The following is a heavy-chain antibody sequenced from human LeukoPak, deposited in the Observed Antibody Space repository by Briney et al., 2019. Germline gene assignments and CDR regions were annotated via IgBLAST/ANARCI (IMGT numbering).Heavy chain of an antibody. CDR3: TREKRYFDWFQADY. CDR1: GFTFSDYA. J-gene: IGHJ4*02. Sequence: GGSLRLSCTASGFTFSDYAMSWFRQAPGKGLEWVGFIRNKAYGGTAEYTASVKGRFTISRDDSKTIAYLQMNSLKTEDTAVYYCTREKRYFDWFQADYWGQGTLVTVSS. V-gene: IGHV3-49*01. CDR2: IRNKAYGGTA. D-gene: IGHD3-9*01.